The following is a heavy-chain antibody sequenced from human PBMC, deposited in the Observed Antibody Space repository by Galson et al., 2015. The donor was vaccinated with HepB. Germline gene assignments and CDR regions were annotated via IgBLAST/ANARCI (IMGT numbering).Heavy chain of an antibody. CDR1: GFTFSSYA. Sequence: SLRLSCAASGFTFSSYAMSWVRQAPGKGLEWVSAISGSGGSTYYADSVKGRFTISRDNSKNTLYLQMNSLRAEDTAVYYCAKPYSSGVDAFDIWGQGTMVTVSS. CDR3: AKPYSSGVDAFDI. D-gene: IGHD6-19*01. CDR2: ISGSGGST. J-gene: IGHJ3*02. V-gene: IGHV3-23*01.